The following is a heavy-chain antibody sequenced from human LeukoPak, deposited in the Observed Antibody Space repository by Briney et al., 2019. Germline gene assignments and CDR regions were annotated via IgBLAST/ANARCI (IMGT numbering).Heavy chain of an antibody. J-gene: IGHJ6*03. D-gene: IGHD6-13*01. CDR3: ARAASWSPIGDSYYYMDV. Sequence: GASGKLSCNSSAYTFNSYDIDWVRQATGQGREWMGWMNPNSGNTGYAQKFQGRVTMTRNTSITIAYMELSSLRSEDTAVYYCARAASWSPIGDSYYYMDVWGKGTTVTISS. CDR2: MNPNSGNT. CDR1: AYTFNSYD. V-gene: IGHV1-8*01.